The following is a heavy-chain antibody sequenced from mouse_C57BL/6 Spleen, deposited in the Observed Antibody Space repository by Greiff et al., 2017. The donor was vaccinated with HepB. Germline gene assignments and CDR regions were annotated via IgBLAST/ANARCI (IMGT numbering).Heavy chain of an antibody. J-gene: IGHJ3*01. Sequence: EVQLQQSGPELVKPGASVKISCKASGYSFTGYYMNWVKQSPEKSLEWIGEINPSTGGTTYNQKFKAKATLTVDKSSSTAYMQLKSLTSEDSAVYYCARNYYSNYLFAYWGQGTLVTVSA. CDR2: INPSTGGT. CDR3: ARNYYSNYLFAY. D-gene: IGHD2-5*01. V-gene: IGHV1-42*01. CDR1: GYSFTGYY.